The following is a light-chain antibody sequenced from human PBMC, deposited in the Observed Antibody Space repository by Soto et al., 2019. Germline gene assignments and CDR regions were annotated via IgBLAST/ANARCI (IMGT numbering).Light chain of an antibody. CDR2: DAS. J-gene: IGKJ1*01. CDR3: LQDYSYPWT. Sequence: DIQMTQSPSTLAASLGDRVTITCRASQSISSWLAWYQQKPGKAPKLLIYDASSLESGVPSRFSGSGSGTEFTLPISSLQPEDFATYYCLQDYSYPWTFGQGTKVDIK. CDR1: QSISSW. V-gene: IGKV1-5*01.